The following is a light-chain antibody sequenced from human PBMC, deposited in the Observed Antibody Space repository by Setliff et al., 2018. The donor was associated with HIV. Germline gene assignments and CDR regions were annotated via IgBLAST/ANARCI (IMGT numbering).Light chain of an antibody. CDR1: SSDIGGYNY. V-gene: IGLV2-14*03. Sequence: QSVLTQPASVSGSPGQMITISCTGTSSDIGGYNYVSWYQQHPGKAPTLLIYNVNNRPSGVSNRFSGSKSGNTASLSISELRAEDETDYYCTSYTGSNTRVFGAGTKVTVL. J-gene: IGLJ1*01. CDR2: NVN. CDR3: TSYTGSNTRV.